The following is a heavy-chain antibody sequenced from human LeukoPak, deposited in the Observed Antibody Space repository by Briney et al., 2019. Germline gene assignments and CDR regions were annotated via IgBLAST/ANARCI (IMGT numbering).Heavy chain of an antibody. CDR1: GGSISSGSYY. Sequence: PSETLSLTCTVSGGSISSGSYYWSWIRQPAGKGLEWIGRIYTSGSTNYNPSLKSRVTISVDTSKNQFSLKLGSVTAADTAVYYCARGAAARGYYYYYMDVWGQGTLVTVSS. CDR3: ARGAAARGYYYYYMDV. J-gene: IGHJ6*03. V-gene: IGHV4-61*02. D-gene: IGHD6-6*01. CDR2: IYTSGST.